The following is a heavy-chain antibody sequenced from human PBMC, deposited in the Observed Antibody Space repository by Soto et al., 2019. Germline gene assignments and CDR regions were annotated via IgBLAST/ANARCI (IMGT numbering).Heavy chain of an antibody. Sequence: QVQLVQSGAEVKKPGSSVKVSCKASGGTFSSYAISWVRQAPGQGLEWMGGIIPIFGTANYAQKFQGRVTITADDSTSTAYVELGRLRGEDTAVYCCAGDLRIGRGSGSSYYCDSWGQGTLVTVSS. CDR3: AGDLRIGRGSGSSYYCDS. V-gene: IGHV1-69*01. CDR2: IIPIFGTA. CDR1: GGTFSSYA. D-gene: IGHD3-10*01. J-gene: IGHJ4*02.